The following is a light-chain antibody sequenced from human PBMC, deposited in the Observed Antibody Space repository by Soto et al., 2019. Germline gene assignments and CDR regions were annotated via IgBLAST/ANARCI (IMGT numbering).Light chain of an antibody. Sequence: EIVMTQSPATLSVSPGERATLSCRASQSISSHLAWYQQKPGHSPRLLIYDASTRAAGFPARFSGSGSGTEFTLTISSLQSEDFAVYYCQQFHNWPQTFGQGTKVEIK. CDR3: QQFHNWPQT. CDR1: QSISSH. CDR2: DAS. J-gene: IGKJ1*01. V-gene: IGKV3-15*01.